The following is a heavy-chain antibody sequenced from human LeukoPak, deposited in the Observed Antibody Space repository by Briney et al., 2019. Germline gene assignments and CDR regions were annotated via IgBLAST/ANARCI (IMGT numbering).Heavy chain of an antibody. D-gene: IGHD4-23*01. V-gene: IGHV4-31*11. CDR3: ARAPLYGGHADWFDP. J-gene: IGHJ5*02. CDR1: GGSISSGSYY. CDR2: IFYSGGT. Sequence: SETLSLTCAVSGGSISSGSYYWSWIRQHPGKGLEWIGYIFYSGGTYYNPSLKSRVTISVDTSKNQFSLKLSSVTAADTAVYYCARAPLYGGHADWFDPWGQGTLVTVSS.